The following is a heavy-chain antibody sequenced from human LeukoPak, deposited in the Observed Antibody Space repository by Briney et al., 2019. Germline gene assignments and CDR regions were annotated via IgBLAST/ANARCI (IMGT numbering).Heavy chain of an antibody. V-gene: IGHV3-30*02. Sequence: GGSLRLSCAASGFTFSNYGMHWVRQAPGKGLEWVAFIRYDGSNKYYADSVKGRFTISRDNSKNTLYLQMNSLRAEDTAVYYCAKDLGTTGPLFDYWGQGTLVTVSS. J-gene: IGHJ4*02. CDR1: GFTFSNYG. CDR3: AKDLGTTGPLFDY. D-gene: IGHD4-11*01. CDR2: IRYDGSNK.